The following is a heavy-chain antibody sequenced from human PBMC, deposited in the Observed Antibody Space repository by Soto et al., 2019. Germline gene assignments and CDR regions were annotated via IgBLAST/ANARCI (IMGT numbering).Heavy chain of an antibody. D-gene: IGHD1-26*01. CDR2: INHSGSS. Sequence: SETLSLTCAVYGGSFSGYDWTWIRQPPGTGLEWIGEINHSGSSNYNPSLKSRVTISVDTSKNQFSLKLSSVTAADTAVYYCARDRGIVTYYFDYWGQGTLVTVS. CDR3: ARDRGIVTYYFDY. J-gene: IGHJ4*02. CDR1: GGSFSGYD. V-gene: IGHV4-34*01.